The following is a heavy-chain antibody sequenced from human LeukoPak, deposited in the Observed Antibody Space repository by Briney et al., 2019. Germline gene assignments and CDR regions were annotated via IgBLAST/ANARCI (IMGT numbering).Heavy chain of an antibody. CDR3: ATQTGYYYDSSGFYKFDY. J-gene: IGHJ4*02. Sequence: GGSLRLSCAASEFTASSFAMSLVRQAPGKGLEWVSGIGGTGSSPYYADSVKGRSTISRDNSKNTLYLQINSLRAEDTAVYYCATQTGYYYDSSGFYKFDYWGQGTLVTVSS. CDR2: IGGTGSSP. CDR1: EFTASSFA. D-gene: IGHD3-22*01. V-gene: IGHV3-23*01.